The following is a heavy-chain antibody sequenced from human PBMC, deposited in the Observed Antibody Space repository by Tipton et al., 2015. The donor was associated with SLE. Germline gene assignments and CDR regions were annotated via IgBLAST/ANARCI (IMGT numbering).Heavy chain of an antibody. Sequence: QVQLVQSGAEVKKPGASVKVSCKASGYTFTSYAMHWVRQAPGQRLEWMGWIKAGNGNTKYAQKFQGRVTITRDTSARTAYMELSSLRTEDTAVYYCARDRDDILTGSPFYYYGMDVWGQGTTVTVSS. CDR3: ARDRDDILTGSPFYYYGMDV. CDR2: IKAGNGNT. CDR1: GYTFTSYA. D-gene: IGHD3-9*01. J-gene: IGHJ6*02. V-gene: IGHV1-3*01.